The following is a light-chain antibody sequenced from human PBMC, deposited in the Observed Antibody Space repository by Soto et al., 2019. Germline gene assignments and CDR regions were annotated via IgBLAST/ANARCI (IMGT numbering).Light chain of an antibody. V-gene: IGLV2-14*01. CDR3: TSYRSGNSLWV. CDR1: SSDVGGYKY. J-gene: IGLJ3*02. Sequence: QSVLTQPASVSGSPGQSITISCTGTSSDVGGYKYVSWYQQHPGKAPKLMIYEVSNRPSGISNRFSGSKSGNTASLTISGLQAEDEADYYCTSYRSGNSLWVFGGGTQLTVL. CDR2: EVS.